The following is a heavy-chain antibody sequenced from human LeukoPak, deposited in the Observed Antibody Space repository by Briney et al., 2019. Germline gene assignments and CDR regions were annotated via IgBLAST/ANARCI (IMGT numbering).Heavy chain of an antibody. CDR1: GGSISSYY. D-gene: IGHD2-2*01. Sequence: SETLSLTCTVSGGSISSYYWSWIRQPPGKGLEWIGYIYYSGSTNYNPSLKSRVTISVDTSKNQFSLKLSSVTAADTAVYYCARVITLPAARLMGTAYYYYYYMDVWGKGTTVTVSS. CDR3: ARVITLPAARLMGTAYYYYYYMDV. V-gene: IGHV4-59*01. CDR2: IYYSGST. J-gene: IGHJ6*03.